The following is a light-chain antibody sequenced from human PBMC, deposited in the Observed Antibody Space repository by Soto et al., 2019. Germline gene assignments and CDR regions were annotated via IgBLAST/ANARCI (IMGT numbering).Light chain of an antibody. V-gene: IGKV3D-20*02. CDR3: QQRSNWIT. CDR1: QSVSSSY. Sequence: EIVLTQSPATLSLSPWEIATLSCRASQSVSSSYLAWYQQKPGQVPRLLIYGASSRATGIPGRFSGSGSGTDFTLTISSLEPEDFAVYYCQQRSNWITFGQGTRLEIK. CDR2: GAS. J-gene: IGKJ5*01.